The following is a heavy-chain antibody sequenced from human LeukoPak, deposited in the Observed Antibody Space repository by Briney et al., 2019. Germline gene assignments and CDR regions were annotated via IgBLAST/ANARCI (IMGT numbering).Heavy chain of an antibody. CDR1: GGSISSSSAY. Sequence: SSETLSLTCTVSGGSISSSSAYWGWIRQPPGKGLEWIGSIYYSKNTYYNPSLKSRVTISADTSKNQFSLTLGSVSATDTAVYYCVSPRGFSYGYFDYWGQGTLVTVSS. CDR2: IYYSKNT. D-gene: IGHD5-18*01. CDR3: VSPRGFSYGYFDY. V-gene: IGHV4-39*01. J-gene: IGHJ4*02.